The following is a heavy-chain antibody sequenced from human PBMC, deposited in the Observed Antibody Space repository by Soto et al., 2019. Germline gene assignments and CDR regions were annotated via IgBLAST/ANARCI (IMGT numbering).Heavy chain of an antibody. CDR3: ARDGRAYSGQDSLDF. J-gene: IGHJ4*02. CDR1: GFTFSSYA. D-gene: IGHD5-12*01. V-gene: IGHV3-30-3*01. CDR2: ISFHGTNK. Sequence: PGGSLRLSCAASGFTFSSYAMHWVRQAPGEGLEWVAVISFHGTNKNYADSVKGRFTISRDNSNNTVFLEMNSPRPEDTAMYYCARDGRAYSGQDSLDFWGQGTPVTVSS.